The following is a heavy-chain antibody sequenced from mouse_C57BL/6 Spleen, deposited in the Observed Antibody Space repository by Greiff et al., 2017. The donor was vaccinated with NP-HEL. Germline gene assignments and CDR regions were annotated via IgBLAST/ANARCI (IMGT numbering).Heavy chain of an antibody. V-gene: IGHV1-7*01. Sequence: QVQLQQSGAELAKPGASVKLSCKASGYTFTSYWMHWVKQRPGQGLEWIGYINPSSGYTKYNQKFKDKATLTADKSSSTAYMQLSSLTYEDSAVYYCARREVTTVVATGAMDYWGQGTSVTVSS. D-gene: IGHD1-1*01. J-gene: IGHJ4*01. CDR1: GYTFTSYW. CDR2: INPSSGYT. CDR3: ARREVTTVVATGAMDY.